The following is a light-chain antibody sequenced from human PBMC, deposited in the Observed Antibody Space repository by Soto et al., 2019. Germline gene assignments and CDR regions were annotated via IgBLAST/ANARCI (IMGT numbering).Light chain of an antibody. CDR3: SSYTTSNTRQIV. CDR1: SSDVGGYNY. Sequence: QSVLTQPASVSGSPVQSITISCTGTSSDVGGYNYVSWYQQHPGKAPKFMIYDVSNRPSGVSNRFSGSKSGNTASLTISGLQAEDEADYYCSSYTTSNTRQIVFGTGT. V-gene: IGLV2-14*01. J-gene: IGLJ1*01. CDR2: DVS.